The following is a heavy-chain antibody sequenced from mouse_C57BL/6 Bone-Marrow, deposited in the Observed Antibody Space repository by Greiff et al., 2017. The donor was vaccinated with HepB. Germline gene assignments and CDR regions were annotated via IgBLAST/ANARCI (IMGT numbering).Heavy chain of an antibody. J-gene: IGHJ4*01. Sequence: QVQLQQPGTELVKPGASVKLSCKASGYTFTSYWMHWVKQRPGQGLEWIGNINPSNGGTNYNEKFKSKATLTVDKSSSTAYMPLSSLTSEDSAVYYCARWLLLYYAMDYWGQGTSVTVSS. D-gene: IGHD2-3*01. CDR2: INPSNGGT. CDR1: GYTFTSYW. CDR3: ARWLLLYYAMDY. V-gene: IGHV1-53*01.